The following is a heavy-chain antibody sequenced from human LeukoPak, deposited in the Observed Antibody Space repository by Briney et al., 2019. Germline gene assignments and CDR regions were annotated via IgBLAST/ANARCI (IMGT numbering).Heavy chain of an antibody. J-gene: IGHJ4*02. CDR1: GFTFSSYG. CDR3: ARDWFHAIDY. D-gene: IGHD2/OR15-2a*01. CDR2: ISYDGSNK. Sequence: GGSLRFSCAASGFTFSSYGMHWVRQAPGKGLEWVAVISYDGSNKYYADSVKGRFTISRDNSKNTLYLQMNSLRAEDTAVYYCARDWFHAIDYWGQGTLVTVSS. V-gene: IGHV3-30*19.